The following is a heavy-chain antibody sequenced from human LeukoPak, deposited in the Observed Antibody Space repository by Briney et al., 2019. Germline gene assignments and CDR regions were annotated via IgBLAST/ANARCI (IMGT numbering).Heavy chain of an antibody. J-gene: IGHJ4*02. CDR1: GASISSYY. Sequence: PSETLSLACTVSGASISSYYWTWIRQPPGKGLEWIGYMYYSGNTNYNPSLKSRVTMSVDTSKNQFSLKLNSVTAADTAVYYCARVKSAYFDYWGQGTLVTVSS. CDR3: ARVKSAYFDY. V-gene: IGHV4-59*01. CDR2: MYYSGNT.